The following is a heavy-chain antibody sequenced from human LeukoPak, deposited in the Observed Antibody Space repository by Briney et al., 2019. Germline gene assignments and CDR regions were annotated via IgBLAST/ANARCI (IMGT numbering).Heavy chain of an antibody. CDR3: ARSPGYCSSTSCYTSAFDI. Sequence: KPSETLSLTCTVSGGSISSYYWSWIRQPPGKGLEWIGYIYYSGSTNYNPSLKSRVTISVDTSKNQFSLKLSSVTAADTAVYYCARSPGYCSSTSCYTSAFDIWGQGTMVTVSS. D-gene: IGHD2-2*02. CDR1: GGSISSYY. J-gene: IGHJ3*02. V-gene: IGHV4-59*08. CDR2: IYYSGST.